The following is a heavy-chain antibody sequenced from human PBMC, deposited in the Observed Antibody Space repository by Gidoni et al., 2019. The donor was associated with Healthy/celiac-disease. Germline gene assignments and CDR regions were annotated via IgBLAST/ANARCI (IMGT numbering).Heavy chain of an antibody. CDR2: ISGSGGST. D-gene: IGHD3-16*02. CDR3: AKDHDYVWGSYRFFDY. Sequence: EVQLLESGGGLVQPGGSLRLPCAASGFTFSSYAMSWVRQAPGKGLEWVSAISGSGGSTYYADSVKGRFTISRDNSKNTLYLQMNSLRAEDTAVYYCAKDHDYVWGSYRFFDYWGQGTLATVSS. J-gene: IGHJ4*02. V-gene: IGHV3-23*01. CDR1: GFTFSSYA.